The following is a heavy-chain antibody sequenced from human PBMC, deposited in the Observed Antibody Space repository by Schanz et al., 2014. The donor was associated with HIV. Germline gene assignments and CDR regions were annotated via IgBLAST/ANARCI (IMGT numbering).Heavy chain of an antibody. CDR3: ARGLPADY. D-gene: IGHD5-18*01. CDR2: ISGSGGST. V-gene: IGHV3-23*04. J-gene: IGHJ4*02. CDR1: GFTFSSYA. Sequence: EQLVESGGGVVQPGRSLRLSCAASGFTFSSYALNWVRQAPGKGLEWVSTISGSGGSTYYADSVKGRFTISRDNSKNTLYLQMNSLRAEDTAVYYCARGLPADYWGQGTLVTVSS.